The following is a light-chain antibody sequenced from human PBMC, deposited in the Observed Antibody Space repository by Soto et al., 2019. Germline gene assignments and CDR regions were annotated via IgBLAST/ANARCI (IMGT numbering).Light chain of an antibody. J-gene: IGLJ3*02. V-gene: IGLV2-23*02. CDR3: CSYAGSGTWV. CDR1: SSDVGSYNL. CDR2: EVS. Sequence: QSVLTQPASVSGSPGQSLTISCTETSSDVGSYNLVSWYQQYPGKAPKLMIYEVSKRPSGVSNRFSGSNSGNTASLTISGLQAEDEADYYCCSYAGSGTWVFGGGTKVTVL.